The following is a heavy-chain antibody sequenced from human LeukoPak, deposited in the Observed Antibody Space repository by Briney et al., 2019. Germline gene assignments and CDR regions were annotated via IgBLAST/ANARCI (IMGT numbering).Heavy chain of an antibody. D-gene: IGHD6-19*01. J-gene: IGHJ6*02. CDR1: GFTFSNAW. CDR2: IKRKTDGGTT. Sequence: GGSLRLSCAASGFTFSNAWMSWVRQAPGKGLEWVGRIKRKTDGGTTDYAAPVKGRVTISRDDSKNTLYLQMNSLKTEDTAVYYCTTDTVDSSGWPYYYGMDVWGQGTTVTVSS. V-gene: IGHV3-15*01. CDR3: TTDTVDSSGWPYYYGMDV.